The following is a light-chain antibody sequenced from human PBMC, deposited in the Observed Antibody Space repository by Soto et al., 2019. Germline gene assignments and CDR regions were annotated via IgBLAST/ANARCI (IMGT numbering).Light chain of an antibody. CDR1: QSVSSY. Sequence: EIVLTQSPATLSLSPGDRAALSCRASQSVSSYLAWYQQKPGQPPRLLIYDTSNRATDVPARFSGSGSGTDFTLTISSLEPEDFAVYYCQQRSNWPEYTFGQGTKLEIK. CDR3: QQRSNWPEYT. CDR2: DTS. J-gene: IGKJ2*01. V-gene: IGKV3-11*01.